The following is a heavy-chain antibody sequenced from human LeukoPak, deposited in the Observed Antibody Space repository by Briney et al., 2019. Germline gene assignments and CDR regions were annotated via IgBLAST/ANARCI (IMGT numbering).Heavy chain of an antibody. CDR3: ARHLAAAGPFDY. CDR1: GFTLSSYW. D-gene: IGHD6-13*01. CDR2: IKQDGSEK. V-gene: IGHV3-7*01. J-gene: IGHJ4*02. Sequence: GGSLRLSCAASGFTLSSYWMSWVRQAPGKGLEWVANIKQDGSEKYYVDSVKGRFTISRDNAKNSLYLQMNSLRAEDTAVYYCARHLAAAGPFDYWGQGTLVTVSS.